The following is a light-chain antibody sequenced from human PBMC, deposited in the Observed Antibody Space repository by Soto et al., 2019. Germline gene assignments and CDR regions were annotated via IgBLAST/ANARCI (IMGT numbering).Light chain of an antibody. CDR3: MHPLQTLIT. CDR1: QSLTHSSGYNY. CDR2: LGS. V-gene: IGKV2-28*01. Sequence: VLTQSPLSLSVSPGEPASISCRSSQSLTHSSGYNYLDWFLLKSGQPPQLVIYLGSNRGSGVPDRVSGSGSGTHFKLTISRVETADAGVYFCMHPLQTLITFGQGTRLEI. J-gene: IGKJ5*01.